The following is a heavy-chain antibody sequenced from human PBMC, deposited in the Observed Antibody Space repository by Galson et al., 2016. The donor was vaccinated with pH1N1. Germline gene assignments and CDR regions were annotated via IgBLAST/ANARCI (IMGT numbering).Heavy chain of an antibody. Sequence: SVKVSCKASGYTFTDYDINWVRQGTGQGLEWMGWTNPNNDNTGYAQKFQGRVTMNRNTSISTAYMELSSLRSEDTAVYYCARGGLCSGGSCYDVFDYWGQGTLVTVS. CDR1: GYTFTDYD. J-gene: IGHJ4*02. D-gene: IGHD2-15*01. CDR3: ARGGLCSGGSCYDVFDY. CDR2: TNPNNDNT. V-gene: IGHV1-8*01.